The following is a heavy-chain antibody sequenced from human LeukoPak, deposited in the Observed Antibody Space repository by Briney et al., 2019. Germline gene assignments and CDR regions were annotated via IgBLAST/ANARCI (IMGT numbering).Heavy chain of an antibody. V-gene: IGHV3-15*01. CDR2: IRSETEGATT. D-gene: IGHD3-10*01. J-gene: IGHJ4*02. CDR1: GFSFSYAW. Sequence: GGSLRLSCVASGFSFSYAWMSWVRQAPGKGLQWVGHIRSETEGATTDYAAAVQGRFTISRDDSKKMLYLEMNSLKTEDTAVYYCTTDLNQRLKWFGNPLDHWGQGTPVTVSS. CDR3: TTDLNQRLKWFGNPLDH.